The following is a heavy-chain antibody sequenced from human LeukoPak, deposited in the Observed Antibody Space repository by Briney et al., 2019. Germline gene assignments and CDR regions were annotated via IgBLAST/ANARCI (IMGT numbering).Heavy chain of an antibody. CDR3: ASLIAARGHAFDI. V-gene: IGHV4-39*01. Sequence: SETLSLTCTVSGGSISSSSYYWGWIRQPPGKGLEWIGSIYYSGSTYYNPSLKSRVTISVDTSKNQFSLKLSSATAADTAVYYCASLIAARGHAFDIWGQGTMVTVSS. CDR2: IYYSGST. CDR1: GGSISSSSYY. D-gene: IGHD6-6*01. J-gene: IGHJ3*02.